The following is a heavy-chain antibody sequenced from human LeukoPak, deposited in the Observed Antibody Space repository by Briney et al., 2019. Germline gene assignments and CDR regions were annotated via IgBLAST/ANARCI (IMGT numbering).Heavy chain of an antibody. V-gene: IGHV4-59*01. CDR3: ARDPGGIGWFDP. Sequence: PSETLSLTCTVSGGSISSYYWSWIRQPPGKGLEWIGYIYYSGSTNYNPSLKSRVTISVDTSKNQFSLKLSSVTAADTAVYYCARDPGGIGWFDPWGQGTLVTVSS. J-gene: IGHJ5*02. CDR2: IYYSGST. D-gene: IGHD6-13*01. CDR1: GGSISSYY.